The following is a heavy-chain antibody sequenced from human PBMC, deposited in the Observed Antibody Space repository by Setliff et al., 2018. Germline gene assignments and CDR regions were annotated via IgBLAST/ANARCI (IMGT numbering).Heavy chain of an antibody. CDR1: GGSISSSSYY. D-gene: IGHD5-18*01. V-gene: IGHV4-39*01. CDR3: ASNRAAMALDDP. CDR2: IYWSGNT. J-gene: IGHJ5*02. Sequence: SETLSLTCTVSGGSISSSSYYWGWIRQPPGKGLEWIGSIYWSGNTWYNPSFKSRVTISIDTSKNQFSLKMSSVTAADTAVYYCASNRAAMALDDPWGQGKLVTVSS.